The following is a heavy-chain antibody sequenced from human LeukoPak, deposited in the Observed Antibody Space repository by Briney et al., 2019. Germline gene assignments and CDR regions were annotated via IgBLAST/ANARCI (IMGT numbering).Heavy chain of an antibody. Sequence: PGGSLRLSCAASGFTFSSYGMHWVRQAPGKGLEWVAFIRYDGSNKYYADSVKGRFTISRDNSKNTLYLQMNSLRAEDTAVYYCAKVHQAVAGPFDYWGQGTLVTVSS. CDR2: IRYDGSNK. J-gene: IGHJ4*02. CDR1: GFTFSSYG. D-gene: IGHD6-19*01. CDR3: AKVHQAVAGPFDY. V-gene: IGHV3-30*02.